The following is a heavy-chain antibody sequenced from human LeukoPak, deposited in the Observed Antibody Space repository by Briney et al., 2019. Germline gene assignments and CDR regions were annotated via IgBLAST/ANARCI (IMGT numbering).Heavy chain of an antibody. D-gene: IGHD5-18*01. J-gene: IGHJ3*02. Sequence: TGGSLRLSCAASGFTVSNNYINWVRQAPGKGLEWVSVLYSGGGTYYADSVKGRFTISSDNSKNTLYLQMNNLRAEDTAVYYCARDGSGGYRNRGVFDIWGQGTMVTVSS. V-gene: IGHV3-53*01. CDR3: ARDGSGGYRNRGVFDI. CDR1: GFTVSNNY. CDR2: LYSGGGT.